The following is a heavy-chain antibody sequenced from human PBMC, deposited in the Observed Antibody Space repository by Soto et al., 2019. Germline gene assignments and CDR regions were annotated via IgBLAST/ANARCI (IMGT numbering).Heavy chain of an antibody. CDR1: GYTFTGHY. CDR3: GRGRSGQIVVFY. Sequence: ASVKVSCKASGYTFTGHYIHWVRQAPEQGPEWMGEIGPESGATRYAQRFQGRVTMTRGMSITTVYMELNNLSPDDTAVYYCGRGRSGQIVVFYWGQGTPVTVSS. J-gene: IGHJ4*02. CDR2: IGPESGAT. V-gene: IGHV1-2*02. D-gene: IGHD1-26*01.